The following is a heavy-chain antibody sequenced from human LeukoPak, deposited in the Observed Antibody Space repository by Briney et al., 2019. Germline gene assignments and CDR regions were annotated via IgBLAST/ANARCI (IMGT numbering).Heavy chain of an antibody. D-gene: IGHD3-3*02. Sequence: GGSLRLSCAASGFTFSDYWMSWVRQAPGKGLEWVANIKVDGSEKYYVDSVKGRFTISRDNAKNSLRLQMNSLRAEDTAVYYCARGKSSIPNWFDPWGQGTLVTVSS. J-gene: IGHJ5*02. CDR3: ARGKSSIPNWFDP. CDR2: IKVDGSEK. CDR1: GFTFSDYW. V-gene: IGHV3-7*04.